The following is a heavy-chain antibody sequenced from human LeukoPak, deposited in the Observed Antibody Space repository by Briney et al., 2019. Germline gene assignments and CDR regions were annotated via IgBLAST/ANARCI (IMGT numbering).Heavy chain of an antibody. J-gene: IGHJ4*02. CDR1: GYTFTGYY. Sequence: ASVKVSCKASGYTFTGYYMHWVRQAPGQGLEWMGWINPNSGGTNYAQKIQGRVTMTRATSISTAYMELSRLRSDHTAVYYCARVANRYFGGLSYPPLDYWGQGTLVTVSS. V-gene: IGHV1-2*02. CDR2: INPNSGGT. D-gene: IGHD3-9*01. CDR3: ARVANRYFGGLSYPPLDY.